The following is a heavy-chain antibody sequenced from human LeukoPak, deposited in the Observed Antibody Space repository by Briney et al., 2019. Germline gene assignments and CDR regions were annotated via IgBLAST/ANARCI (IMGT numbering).Heavy chain of an antibody. CDR2: IIPIFGTA. CDR1: GGTFSSYA. D-gene: IGHD5-18*01. CDR3: ARGLTAMESNWFDP. J-gene: IGHJ5*02. V-gene: IGHV1-69*13. Sequence: ASVKVSCKASGGTFSSYAISWVRQAPGQGLEWMGGIIPIFGTANYAQKFQGRVTITADESTSTAYMELSSLRSEDTAVYYCARGLTAMESNWFDPWGQGTLVTVSS.